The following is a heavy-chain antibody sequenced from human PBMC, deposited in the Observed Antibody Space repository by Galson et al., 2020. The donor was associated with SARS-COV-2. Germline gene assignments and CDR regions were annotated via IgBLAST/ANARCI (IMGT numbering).Heavy chain of an antibody. CDR3: AKGARRRGVTNIAVVIDPFDV. Sequence: GGSLRLSCAASGFTFNTYAMNWVRQAPGKGLEWVSGISARGGTTHYGDSVKGRLTISRDNSKNTLYLQMTNLRAEDTALYYCAKGARRRGVTNIAVVIDPFDVWGQGTMVTVSS. CDR1: GFTFNTYA. CDR2: ISARGGTT. J-gene: IGHJ3*01. D-gene: IGHD3-22*01. V-gene: IGHV3-23*01.